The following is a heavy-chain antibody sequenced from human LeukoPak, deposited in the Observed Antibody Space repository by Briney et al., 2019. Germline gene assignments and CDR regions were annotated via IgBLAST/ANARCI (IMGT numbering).Heavy chain of an antibody. D-gene: IGHD4-23*01. CDR1: GGSISSGDYY. Sequence: PSETLSLTXTVSGGSISSGDYYWSWIRQPPGKGLEWIGYIYYSGSTYYNPSLKSRVTISVDTSKNQFSLKLSSVTAADTAVYYCARGIGNSGWFDPWGQGTLVTVSS. CDR2: IYYSGST. V-gene: IGHV4-30-4*08. J-gene: IGHJ5*02. CDR3: ARGIGNSGWFDP.